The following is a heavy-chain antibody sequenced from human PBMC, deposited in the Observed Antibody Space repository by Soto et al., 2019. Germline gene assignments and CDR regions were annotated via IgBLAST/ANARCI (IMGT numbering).Heavy chain of an antibody. V-gene: IGHV3-23*01. CDR3: AKNKDEYHLPWAPEGFDP. CDR1: GFDFTSHG. J-gene: IGHJ5*02. CDR2: INGDGRNV. Sequence: EEQLLESGGGLVHIGGSLRLSCVASGFDFTSHGMGWVRRAPGKGLEWVSGINGDGRNVYYADSVKGRFTVSRDNSENTLGLLMSSLRAEDTAVYYCAKNKDEYHLPWAPEGFDPWGQGTLVTVS. D-gene: IGHD7-27*01.